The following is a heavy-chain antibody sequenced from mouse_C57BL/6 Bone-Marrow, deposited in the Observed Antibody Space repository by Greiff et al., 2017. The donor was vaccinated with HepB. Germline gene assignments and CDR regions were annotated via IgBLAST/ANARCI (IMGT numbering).Heavy chain of an antibody. CDR3: TTRGGSNSWGFAY. V-gene: IGHV14-4*01. CDR1: GFNIKDDY. Sequence: VQLQQSGAELVRPGASVKLSCTASGFNIKDDYMHWVKQRPEQGLEWIGWIDPENGDTEYASKFQGKATITADTSSNTAYLQLSSLTSEDTAVYYFTTRGGSNSWGFAYWGQGTLVTVSA. CDR2: IDPENGDT. J-gene: IGHJ3*01. D-gene: IGHD2-5*01.